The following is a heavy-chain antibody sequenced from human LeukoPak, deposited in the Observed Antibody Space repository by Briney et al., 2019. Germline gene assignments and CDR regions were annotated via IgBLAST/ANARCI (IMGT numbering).Heavy chain of an antibody. CDR1: GGSISNYY. J-gene: IGHJ4*02. CDR3: TREGGYADY. CDR2: IRSKAYGGTT. V-gene: IGHV3-49*03. D-gene: IGHD5-12*01. Sequence: LSLTCTVSGGSISNYYWDWIRQPPGKGLEWVGFIRSKAYGGTTEYAASVKGRLTISRDDSKSIAYLQMNSLKTEDTAVYYCTREGGYADYWGQGTLVTVSS.